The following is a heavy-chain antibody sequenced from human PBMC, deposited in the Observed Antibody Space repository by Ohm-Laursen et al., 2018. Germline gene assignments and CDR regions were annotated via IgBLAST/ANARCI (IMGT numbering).Heavy chain of an antibody. V-gene: IGHV3-23*01. Sequence: SLRLSCAASGFTFSSYAMSWVRQTPGKGLEWVSVIRGSGGSAFHADSVKGRFTISRDNSKNTLYLQMNSLRAEDTAVYYCAKTYSSGWTYYYYGMDVWGQGTTVTVSS. J-gene: IGHJ6*02. CDR1: GFTFSSYA. CDR3: AKTYSSGWTYYYYGMDV. D-gene: IGHD6-19*01. CDR2: IRGSGGSA.